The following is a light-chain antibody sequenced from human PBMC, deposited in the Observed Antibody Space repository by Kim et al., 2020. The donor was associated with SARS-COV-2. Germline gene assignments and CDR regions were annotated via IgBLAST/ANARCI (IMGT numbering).Light chain of an antibody. CDR3: SSYTSNSTPV. J-gene: IGLJ2*01. V-gene: IGLV2-14*03. CDR2: DVS. CDR1: SSDVGGYNY. Sequence: QSALTQPASVSGSPGQSITISCTGTSSDVGGYNYVSWYQQHPGKAPKLMIYDVSNRPSGVSNRFSGSKSGNTASLTISGLQAEDEAYYYCSSYTSNSTPVFCGGTQLTDL.